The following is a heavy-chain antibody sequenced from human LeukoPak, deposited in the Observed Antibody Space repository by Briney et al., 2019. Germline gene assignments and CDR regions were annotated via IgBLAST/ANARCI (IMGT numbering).Heavy chain of an antibody. CDR1: GFTFNIYS. V-gene: IGHV3-21*01. CDR3: ARDYDTMVRGVFDY. D-gene: IGHD3-10*01. J-gene: IGHJ4*02. CDR2: ISSSSSYI. Sequence: PGGSLRLSCAASGFTFNIYSMNWVRQAPGKGLEWVSSISSSSSYIYYADSVKGRFTISRDSAKNSLYLQMNSLRAEDTAVYYCARDYDTMVRGVFDYWGQGTLVTVSS.